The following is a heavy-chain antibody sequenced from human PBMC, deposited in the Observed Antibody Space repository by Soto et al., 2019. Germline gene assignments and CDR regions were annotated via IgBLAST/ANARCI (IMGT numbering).Heavy chain of an antibody. Sequence: SETLSLTCAVYGGSFSGYYWSWIRQPPGKGLEWIGEINHSGSTNYNPSLKSRVTISVDTSKNQFSLKLSSVTAADTAVYYCARGGDFWSGYYFYYYGMDVWGQGTTVTV. CDR3: ARGGDFWSGYYFYYYGMDV. V-gene: IGHV4-34*01. D-gene: IGHD3-3*01. CDR1: GGSFSGYY. J-gene: IGHJ6*02. CDR2: INHSGST.